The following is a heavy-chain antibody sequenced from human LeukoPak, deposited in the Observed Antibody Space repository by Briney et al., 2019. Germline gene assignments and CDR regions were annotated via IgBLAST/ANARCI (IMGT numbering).Heavy chain of an antibody. J-gene: IGHJ4*02. D-gene: IGHD6-13*01. CDR3: ARDIEAAGLFLDY. CDR1: GYTFSIYW. Sequence: GGSLRLSCAASGYTFSIYWMRWVRQAPGKGLEWVANMKYDGSEKYYVDSVKGRYTISRDNAKNSLYLQMNSLRAEDTAVYYCARDIEAAGLFLDYWGQGTLVTVSS. V-gene: IGHV3-7*01. CDR2: MKYDGSEK.